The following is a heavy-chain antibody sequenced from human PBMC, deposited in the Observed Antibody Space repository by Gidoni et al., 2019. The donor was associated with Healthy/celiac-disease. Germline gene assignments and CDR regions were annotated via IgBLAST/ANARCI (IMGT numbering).Heavy chain of an antibody. V-gene: IGHV3-48*02. CDR3: ARVYGSGSYYLDY. CDR1: GFTFSSYS. CDR2: ISSISSPI. D-gene: IGHD3-10*01. J-gene: IGHJ4*02. Sequence: EVQLVESGGGLVQPGGYLRLSCAASGFTFSSYSMNWVRQAPGKGLEWFSYISSISSPIYYADSVKGRFTISRDNAKNSLYLQMNSLRDEDTAVYYCARVYGSGSYYLDYWGQGTLVTVSS.